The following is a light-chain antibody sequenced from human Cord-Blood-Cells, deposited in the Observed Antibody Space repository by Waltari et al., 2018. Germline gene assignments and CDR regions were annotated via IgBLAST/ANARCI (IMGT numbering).Light chain of an antibody. J-gene: IGLJ2*01. CDR1: SSDVGGYNY. CDR2: DVS. CDR3: CSYAGSYTYVV. V-gene: IGLV2-11*01. Sequence: QSALTQPRSVSGSPGQSVTISCPGTSSDVGGYNYVSWYQQHPGKAPKLMIYDVSKRPSVVPDRFSGSKSGNTASLTISGLQAEDEADYYCCSYAGSYTYVVFGGGTKLTVL.